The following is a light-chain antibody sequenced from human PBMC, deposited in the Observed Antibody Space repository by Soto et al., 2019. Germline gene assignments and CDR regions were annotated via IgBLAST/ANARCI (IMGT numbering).Light chain of an antibody. J-gene: IGLJ3*02. CDR1: SSNIGSNT. CDR3: AAWDGSLHGVV. Sequence: QSVLTQPPSASGTPGQRVTISCSGSSSNIGSNTVNWYQQLPGTAPKLLIYNNNQRPSGVPDRFSGSKSGTSASLAISGLQSEDEGDYYCAAWDGSLHGVVFGGGTKLTVL. V-gene: IGLV1-44*01. CDR2: NNN.